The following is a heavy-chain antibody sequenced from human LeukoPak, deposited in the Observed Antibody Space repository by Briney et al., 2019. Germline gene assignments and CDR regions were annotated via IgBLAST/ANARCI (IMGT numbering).Heavy chain of an antibody. CDR2: ISSSSSTI. D-gene: IGHD6-13*01. Sequence: GGSLRLSCAASGFTFSYYGMHWVRQAPGKGLEWVSYISSSSSTIYYADSVKGRFTISRDNAKNSLYLQMNSLRAEDTAVYYCAREGIAAAGYYFDYWGQGTLVTVSS. CDR3: AREGIAAAGYYFDY. CDR1: GFTFSYYG. J-gene: IGHJ4*02. V-gene: IGHV3-48*01.